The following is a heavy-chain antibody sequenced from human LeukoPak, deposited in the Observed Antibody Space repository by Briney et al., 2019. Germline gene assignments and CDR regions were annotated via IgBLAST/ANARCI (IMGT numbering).Heavy chain of an antibody. CDR2: ISGSGGST. V-gene: IGHV3-23*01. CDR1: GFIFSSYA. CDR3: AKQVGYTYGYIDY. J-gene: IGHJ4*02. Sequence: GESLRLSCAASGFIFSSYAMSWVRQAPGKGLEWVSVISGSGGSTYYADSVKGRFTISRDNSENTLYLQMNSLRAEDTAVYYCAKQVGYTYGYIDYWGQGTLVTVSS. D-gene: IGHD5-18*01.